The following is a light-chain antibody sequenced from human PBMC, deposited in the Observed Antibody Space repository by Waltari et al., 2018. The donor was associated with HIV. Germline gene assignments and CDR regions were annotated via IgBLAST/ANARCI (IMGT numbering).Light chain of an antibody. J-gene: IGKJ2*01. CDR2: GGS. V-gene: IGKV1D-8*01. Sequence: TQSRSFAASVGARVTINCQTSEGVSNFVAWYQLKAGTAPKLLIYGGSVLQSGVPSRFNGSGSGTDFALTIACLQSEDFATYYCQQYSLFPFTFGQGT. CDR1: EGVSNF. CDR3: QQYSLFPFT.